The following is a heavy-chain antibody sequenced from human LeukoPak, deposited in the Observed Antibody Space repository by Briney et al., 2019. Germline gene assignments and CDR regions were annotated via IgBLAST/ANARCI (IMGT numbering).Heavy chain of an antibody. J-gene: IGHJ3*02. CDR3: ARRAACPAGFDFAI. D-gene: IGHD6-19*01. Sequence: GESLKISCKGSGYSFTSYWIGWVRQMPGKGLEWMGIIYPGDSDTRYSPSFQGQVTISADKSIITAYLHWISLKAWDTPPYYCARRAACPAGFDFAIWGQGTMVTASS. V-gene: IGHV5-51*01. CDR2: IYPGDSDT. CDR1: GYSFTSYW.